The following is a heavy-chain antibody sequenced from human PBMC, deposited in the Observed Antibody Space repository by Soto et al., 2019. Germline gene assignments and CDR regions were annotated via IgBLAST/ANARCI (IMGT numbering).Heavy chain of an antibody. CDR2: INPNSGGT. J-gene: IGHJ6*02. Sequence: ASVKVSCKASGYTFTGYYMHWVRQAPGQGLEWMGWINPNSGGTNYAQKFQGWVTMTRDTSISTAYMELSRLRSDDTAVYYCAKPGMDGITMIVVVITPLIYYYYGMDFWGQGTTVTVSS. D-gene: IGHD3-22*01. CDR3: AKPGMDGITMIVVVITPLIYYYYGMDF. CDR1: GYTFTGYY. V-gene: IGHV1-2*04.